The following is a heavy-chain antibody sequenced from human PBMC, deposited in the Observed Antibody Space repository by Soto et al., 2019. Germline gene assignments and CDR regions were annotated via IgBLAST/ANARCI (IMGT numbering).Heavy chain of an antibody. D-gene: IGHD6-13*01. CDR2: FDPEDGET. J-gene: IGHJ5*02. CDR1: GYTLTELS. CDR3: ATSSSWKNNWFDP. Sequence: ASVKVSCKVSGYTLTELSMHWVRQAPGKGLEWMGGFDPEDGETIYAQKFQGRGTMTEDTSTDTAYMELSSLRSEDTAVYYCATSSSWKNNWFDPWGQGTLVTVSS. V-gene: IGHV1-24*01.